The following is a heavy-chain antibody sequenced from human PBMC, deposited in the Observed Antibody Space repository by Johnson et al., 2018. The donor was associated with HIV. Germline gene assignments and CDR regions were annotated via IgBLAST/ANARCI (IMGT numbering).Heavy chain of an antibody. D-gene: IGHD6-19*01. V-gene: IGHV3-53*01. CDR2: IYSGGRT. J-gene: IGHJ3*02. Sequence: VQLVESGGTLIQPGGSLRLSCAASGFTVSNNYMSWVRQAPGKGLEWVSVIYSGGRTYYADSVKGRFTISRDNSKDTLYLQMNSLRAEDTAVYYCATSVEQWRVWKAFDIWGQGTMVTVSS. CDR3: ATSVEQWRVWKAFDI. CDR1: GFTVSNNY.